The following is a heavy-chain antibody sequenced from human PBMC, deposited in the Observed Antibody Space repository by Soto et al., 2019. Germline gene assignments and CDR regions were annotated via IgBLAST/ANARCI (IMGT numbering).Heavy chain of an antibody. CDR1: GFTFSSYW. J-gene: IGHJ4*02. Sequence: GGSLRLSCAVSGFTFSSYWMHWVRQAPGKGLVWVSRINPDGSSTSYADSVKGRFTISRDNAKNTLYLQMISLRAEDTAVYYCTRDPPGTGIDYWGEGTLVTVSS. V-gene: IGHV3-74*01. CDR3: TRDPPGTGIDY. D-gene: IGHD1-1*01. CDR2: INPDGSST.